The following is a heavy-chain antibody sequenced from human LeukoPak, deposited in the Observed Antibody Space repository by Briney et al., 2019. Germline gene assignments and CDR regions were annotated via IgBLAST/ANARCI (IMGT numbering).Heavy chain of an antibody. CDR3: ARRHRGSHFDY. V-gene: IGHV4-59*01. Sequence: PSETLSLTCTVSGGSISSYYWSWIRQPPGKGLEWIGYIYYSGSTSYNPSLKSRVTISVDTSKNQFSLKLSSVTAADTAVYYCARRHRGSHFDYWGQGTLVTVSS. D-gene: IGHD3-10*01. J-gene: IGHJ4*02. CDR2: IYYSGST. CDR1: GGSISSYY.